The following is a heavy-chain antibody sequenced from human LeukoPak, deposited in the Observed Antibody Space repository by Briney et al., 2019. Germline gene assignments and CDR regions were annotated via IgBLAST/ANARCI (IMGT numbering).Heavy chain of an antibody. CDR1: GFTLSSYW. CDR2: IKQDGSEK. J-gene: IGHJ4*02. Sequence: GGSLRLSCAASGFTLSSYWMSWVRQAPGKGLEWVANIKQDGSEKYYVDSVKGRFTISRDNAKNSLYLQMNSLRAEDTALYYCAKADTYYDILTGYPTHPYFDYWGQGTLVTVSS. D-gene: IGHD3-9*01. CDR3: AKADTYYDILTGYPTHPYFDY. V-gene: IGHV3-7*03.